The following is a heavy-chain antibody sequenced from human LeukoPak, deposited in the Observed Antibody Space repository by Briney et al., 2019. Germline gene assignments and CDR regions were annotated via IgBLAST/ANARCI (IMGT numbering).Heavy chain of an antibody. V-gene: IGHV1-8*01. J-gene: IGHJ6*03. CDR1: GYTFTSYD. Sequence: SSVKVSCKASGYTFTSYDIHWVRQATAQGLEWMGWMNPNRGNTGIAHNFQGRVTMTRNTSISTAYMELSSLRSEDTAVYYCARGNTQVVVLGYYYMDVWGKGTTVTVSS. CDR2: MNPNRGNT. CDR3: ARGNTQVVVLGYYYMDV. D-gene: IGHD2-2*01.